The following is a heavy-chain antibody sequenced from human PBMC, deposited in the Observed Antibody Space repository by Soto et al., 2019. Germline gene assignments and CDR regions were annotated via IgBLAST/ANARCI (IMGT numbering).Heavy chain of an antibody. CDR2: IYYSGST. Sequence: SETLSLTCTVSGVTIKTYSWSWILQPPGKGLEWIGYIYYSGSTSYNPSLKSRVTISGDTSKNQFSLKLSPVTAADTAVYYCARCVGASRVFDIWGKGTMVPVSS. J-gene: IGHJ3*02. CDR1: GVTIKTYS. V-gene: IGHV4-59*01. D-gene: IGHD1-26*01. CDR3: ARCVGASRVFDI.